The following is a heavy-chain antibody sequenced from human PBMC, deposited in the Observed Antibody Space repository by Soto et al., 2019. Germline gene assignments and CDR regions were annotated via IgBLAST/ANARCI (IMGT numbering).Heavy chain of an antibody. CDR3: ARGSGGSRRPTSYYMDV. D-gene: IGHD1-26*01. J-gene: IGHJ6*03. Sequence: ASVKVSCKASGYTFTSYDINWVRQATGQGLEWMGWMNPNSGNTGYAQKFQGRVTMTRNTSISTAYMELSSLRSEDTAVYYCARGSGGSRRPTSYYMDVWGKGTTVTVSS. V-gene: IGHV1-8*01. CDR1: GYTFTSYD. CDR2: MNPNSGNT.